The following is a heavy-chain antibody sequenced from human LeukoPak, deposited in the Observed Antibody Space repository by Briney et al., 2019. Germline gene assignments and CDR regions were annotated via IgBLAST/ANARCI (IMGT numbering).Heavy chain of an antibody. CDR2: IDWDDDK. V-gene: IGHV2-70*11. CDR3: ARTRPSIAAAGTEFDY. J-gene: IGHJ4*02. Sequence: TLSLTCTVSGGSISSYYWSWIRQPPGKALEWLARIDWDDDKYYSTSLKTRLTISKDTSKNQVVLTMTNMDPVDTATYYCARTRPSIAAAGTEFDYWGQGTLVTVSS. CDR1: GGSISSYYW. D-gene: IGHD6-13*01.